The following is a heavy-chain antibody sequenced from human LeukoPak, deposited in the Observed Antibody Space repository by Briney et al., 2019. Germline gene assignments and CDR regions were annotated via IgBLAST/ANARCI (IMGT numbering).Heavy chain of an antibody. CDR1: EFTFSNYA. Sequence: GSLRLSCAASEFTFSNYAMNWVRQAPGKGLEWIGYIFYSGSTDYNPSLKSRVSISVDTSKNQFSLKLSSVTAADTAMYYCARHVRGYSGYDSINFFDYWGQGTLVTVSS. CDR2: IFYSGST. J-gene: IGHJ4*02. D-gene: IGHD5-12*01. CDR3: ARHVRGYSGYDSINFFDY. V-gene: IGHV4-59*01.